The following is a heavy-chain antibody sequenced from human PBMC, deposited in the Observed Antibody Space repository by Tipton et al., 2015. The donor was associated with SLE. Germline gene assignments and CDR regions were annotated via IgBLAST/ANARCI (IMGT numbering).Heavy chain of an antibody. CDR3: ARLNFCTNDVCQYAFDI. Sequence: TLSLTCTVSGGSISSSSYYWGWIRQPPGKGLEWIGSIYYSGSTYYNPSLKSRVTISVDTSKNQFSLKLSSVTAADTAVYYCARLNFCTNDVCQYAFDIWGQGTMVTVSS. J-gene: IGHJ3*02. CDR1: GGSISSSSYY. D-gene: IGHD2-8*01. V-gene: IGHV4-39*07. CDR2: IYYSGST.